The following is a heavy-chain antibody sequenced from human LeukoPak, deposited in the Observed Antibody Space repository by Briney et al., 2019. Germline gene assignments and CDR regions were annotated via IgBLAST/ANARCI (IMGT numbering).Heavy chain of an antibody. CDR2: ISGSGGST. V-gene: IGHV3-23*01. D-gene: IGHD6-13*01. J-gene: IGHJ3*02. Sequence: GGSLRLSCAASGFTVSSNYMSWVRQAPGKGLEWVSAISGSGGSTYYADSVKGRFTISRDNSKNTLYLQMNSLRAEDTAVYYCAKLLVQLIPAFDIWGQGTMVTVSS. CDR1: GFTVSSNY. CDR3: AKLLVQLIPAFDI.